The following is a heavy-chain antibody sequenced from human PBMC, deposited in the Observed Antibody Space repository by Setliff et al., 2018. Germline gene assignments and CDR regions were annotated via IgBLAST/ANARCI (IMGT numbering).Heavy chain of an antibody. V-gene: IGHV4-30-4*01. CDR2: ISHGVST. Sequence: SETLSLTCTVSGASVTSFDYYWSWIRQPPGKGLEYIGHISHGVSTSYSPSLKSRLSISADTSKNQFSLKLTPVTAADTAVYYCARTHCTTTSCFYFHYWGQGTVVTVS. D-gene: IGHD2-2*01. CDR1: GASVTSFDYY. J-gene: IGHJ4*02. CDR3: ARTHCTTTSCFYFHY.